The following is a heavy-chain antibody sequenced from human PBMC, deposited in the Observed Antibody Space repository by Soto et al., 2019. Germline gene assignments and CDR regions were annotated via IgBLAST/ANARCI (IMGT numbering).Heavy chain of an antibody. Sequence: GGSLRLSCAASGFTFSSYGMHWVRQAPGKGLEWVAVISYDGSNKYYADSVKGRFTISRDNSKNTLYLQMNSLRAEDTAVYYCAKDETYYDFWSGRYYYGMDVWGQGTTVTVSS. CDR1: GFTFSSYG. CDR3: AKDETYYDFWSGRYYYGMDV. J-gene: IGHJ6*02. D-gene: IGHD3-3*01. V-gene: IGHV3-30*18. CDR2: ISYDGSNK.